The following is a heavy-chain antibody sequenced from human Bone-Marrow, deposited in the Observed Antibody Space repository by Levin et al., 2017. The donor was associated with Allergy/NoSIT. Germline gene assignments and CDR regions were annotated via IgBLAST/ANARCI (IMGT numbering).Heavy chain of an antibody. CDR2: ISWNSGSI. Sequence: AGGSLRLSCAASGFTFDDYAMHWVRQAPGKGLEWVSGISWNSGSIGYADSVKGRFTISRDNAKNSLYLQMNSLRAEDTALYYCAKAEGPLVGATTLDYWGQGTLVTVSS. V-gene: IGHV3-9*01. D-gene: IGHD1-26*01. J-gene: IGHJ4*02. CDR3: AKAEGPLVGATTLDY. CDR1: GFTFDDYA.